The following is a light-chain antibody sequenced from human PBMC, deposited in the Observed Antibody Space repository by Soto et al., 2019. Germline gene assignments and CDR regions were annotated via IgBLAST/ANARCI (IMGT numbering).Light chain of an antibody. V-gene: IGLV1-40*01. CDR2: GNT. CDR1: SSNIGAGYP. J-gene: IGLJ1*01. CDR3: QSYDSSLGGYV. Sequence: QSVLTQPPSVSGAPGQRITISCTGSSSNIGAGYPIHWSQQLPGTAPRLLIFGNTIRPSGVPARFSGSRSGLAITGLQAEDEADYYCQSYDSSLGGYVFGAGTKVTVL.